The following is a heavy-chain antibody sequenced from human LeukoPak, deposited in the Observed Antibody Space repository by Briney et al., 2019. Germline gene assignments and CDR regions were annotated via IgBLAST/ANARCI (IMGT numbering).Heavy chain of an antibody. CDR1: GYTFSNYD. D-gene: IGHD3-22*01. CDR3: ARDAQYSSAWNFGY. J-gene: IGHJ4*02. V-gene: IGHV1-8*01. CDR2: MNPRSGNK. Sequence: ASVRVSCKASGYTFSNYDINWVRQATGQGLEWMGWMNPRSGNKGYVDKFQGRVSMTVDTSINTAYLELSGLRSEDTAVYFCARDAQYSSAWNFGYWGQGTVVTVSS.